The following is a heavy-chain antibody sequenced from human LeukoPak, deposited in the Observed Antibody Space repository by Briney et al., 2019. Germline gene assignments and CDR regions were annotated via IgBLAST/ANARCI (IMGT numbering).Heavy chain of an antibody. D-gene: IGHD4-11*01. Sequence: SETLSLTCAVYGGSFSGYYWSWIRQPPGKGLEWIGEINHSGSTNYNPSLKSRVTISVDTSKNQFSLKLSSVTAADTAVYYCARGNYDYSGSFCKDWFDPWGQGTLVTVSS. V-gene: IGHV4-34*01. J-gene: IGHJ5*02. CDR2: INHSGST. CDR3: ARGNYDYSGSFCKDWFDP. CDR1: GGSFSGYY.